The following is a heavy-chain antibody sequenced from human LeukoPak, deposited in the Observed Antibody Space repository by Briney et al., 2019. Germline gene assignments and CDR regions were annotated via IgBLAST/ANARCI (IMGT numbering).Heavy chain of an antibody. Sequence: GGSLRLSCAVSGLPFSDSAIHWVRQASGKGLEWIGRIRGKPNTYATAYAASVRGRFTISRYDSKNTAYLQMNSLKIEDTAVYYCTTLRLALLTTPAKNYFDSWGQGTLVTVSS. J-gene: IGHJ4*02. CDR3: TTLRLALLTTPAKNYFDS. CDR1: GLPFSDSA. V-gene: IGHV3-73*01. CDR2: IRGKPNTYAT. D-gene: IGHD2-15*01.